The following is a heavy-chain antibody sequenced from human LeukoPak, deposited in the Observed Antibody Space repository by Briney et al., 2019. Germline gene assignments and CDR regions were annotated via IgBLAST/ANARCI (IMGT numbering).Heavy chain of an antibody. CDR3: AKDKWLHDAFDI. D-gene: IGHD5-24*01. Sequence: GASVKVSCKASGYTFTSYDINWVRQATGQGLAWMGWMNPNSGNTGYAQKFQGRVTMTRNTSISTAYMELNSLRAEDTAVYYCAKDKWLHDAFDIWGQGTMVTVSS. CDR2: MNPNSGNT. J-gene: IGHJ3*02. V-gene: IGHV1-8*01. CDR1: GYTFTSYD.